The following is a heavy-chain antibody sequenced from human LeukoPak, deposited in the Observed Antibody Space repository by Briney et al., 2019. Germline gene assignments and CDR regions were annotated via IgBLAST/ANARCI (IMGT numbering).Heavy chain of an antibody. J-gene: IGHJ4*02. D-gene: IGHD5-24*01. CDR3: AREGAMATILFDY. CDR2: IIPIFGTA. CDR1: GGTFSSYA. V-gene: IGHV1-69*13. Sequence: ASVKVSCKASGGTFSSYAISWVRHASGQGLEWMGGIIPIFGTANYAQKFQGRVTITADESTSTAYMELSSLRSEDTAVYYCAREGAMATILFDYWGQGTLVTVSS.